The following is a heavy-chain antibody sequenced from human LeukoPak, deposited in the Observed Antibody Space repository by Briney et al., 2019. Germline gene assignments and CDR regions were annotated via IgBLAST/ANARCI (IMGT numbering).Heavy chain of an antibody. D-gene: IGHD3-9*01. CDR1: GGSISSGSYY. CDR3: ARDHNILTGYRYYSYMDV. J-gene: IGHJ6*03. CDR2: IATSGST. V-gene: IGHV4-61*02. Sequence: SETLSLTCTVSGGSISSGSYYWSWIRQPAGKGLEWIGRIATSGSTNYNPSLKSRVTISVDTSKSHFSLKLSSVTAADTAVYYCARDHNILTGYRYYSYMDVWGKGTTVTISS.